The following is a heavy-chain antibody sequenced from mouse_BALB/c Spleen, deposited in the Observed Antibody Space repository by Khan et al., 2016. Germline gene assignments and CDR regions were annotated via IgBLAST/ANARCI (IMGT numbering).Heavy chain of an antibody. D-gene: IGHD2-2*01. CDR3: ARSDGYDVGYAY. Sequence: LQQSGAELVRPGTSVKVSCKASGYAFTNYLIEWVKQRPGQGLEWIGVINPGSGGTNYNEKFKGKATLTADKSSSTAYMQLSSLTSDDSAVYFCARSDGYDVGYAYWGQGTLVTVSA. CDR2: INPGSGGT. V-gene: IGHV1-54*01. J-gene: IGHJ3*01. CDR1: GYAFTNYL.